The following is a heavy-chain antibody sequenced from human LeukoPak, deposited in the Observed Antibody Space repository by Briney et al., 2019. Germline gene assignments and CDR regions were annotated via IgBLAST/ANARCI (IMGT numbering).Heavy chain of an antibody. CDR3: ARNWFDP. Sequence: GGSLRLSCAASGFTDSSDYMSWVRQAQGKGLEGGSVIYSGGSTYYADSVKGRFTISRDKSKNTVYLQMNSLRFEDTAMYYCARNWFDPWGQGTLVTVSS. J-gene: IGHJ5*02. V-gene: IGHV3-53*05. CDR2: IYSGGST. CDR1: GFTDSSDY.